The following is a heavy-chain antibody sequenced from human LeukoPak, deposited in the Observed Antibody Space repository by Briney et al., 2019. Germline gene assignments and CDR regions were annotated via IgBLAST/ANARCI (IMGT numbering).Heavy chain of an antibody. D-gene: IGHD6-19*01. J-gene: IGHJ6*02. CDR2: ILFDGSNK. CDR3: ASVVAGSASEHVMDV. V-gene: IGHV3-30*01. CDR1: GFTFSTYF. Sequence: PGGSLRLSCAASGFTFSTYFMHWVRQAPGKGLQWVAVILFDGSNKYYAYSVTGRGIISIYKSNKTLYLQMKSLRPEDEAVSECASVVAGSASEHVMDVWGRGTVVIVSS.